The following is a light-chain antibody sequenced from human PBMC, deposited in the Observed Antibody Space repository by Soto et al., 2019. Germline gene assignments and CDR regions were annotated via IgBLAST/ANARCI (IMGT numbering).Light chain of an antibody. Sequence: ELVLTQSPATLSLSPGERSTLSCRASQSVRSYVAWYQQRPGQAPRLLIYDALNRVAGIPARFRGSGFGTDFTLTISSLEPEDFTVYYCQHRSDWPLTFGGGTKVDIK. CDR1: QSVRSY. J-gene: IGKJ4*01. V-gene: IGKV3-11*01. CDR2: DAL. CDR3: QHRSDWPLT.